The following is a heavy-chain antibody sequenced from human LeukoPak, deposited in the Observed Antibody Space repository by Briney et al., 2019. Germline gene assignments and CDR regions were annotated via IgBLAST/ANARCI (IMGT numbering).Heavy chain of an antibody. Sequence: GGSLRLSCAASGFTFSDYYMSWIRQAPGKVLEWVSYISSSGSTIYYADSVKGRFTISRDNAKNSLYLQMNSLRAEDTAVYYCARDLWRSRYTRGSPYYFDYWGQGTLVTVSS. V-gene: IGHV3-11*01. CDR3: ARDLWRSRYTRGSPYYFDY. CDR1: GFTFSDYY. J-gene: IGHJ4*02. CDR2: ISSSGSTI. D-gene: IGHD5-18*01.